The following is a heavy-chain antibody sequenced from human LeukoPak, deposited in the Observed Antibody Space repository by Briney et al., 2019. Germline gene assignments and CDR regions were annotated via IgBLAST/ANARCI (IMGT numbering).Heavy chain of an antibody. CDR2: IYPGDSDT. J-gene: IGHJ4*02. V-gene: IGHV5-51*01. Sequence: RRGESLKISCKGSGYSFTSYWIGWVRQMPGKGLEWMGIIYPGDSDTRYSPSFQGQVTISADKSISTAYLQWSSLKASDTAMYYCARPWDSSGYYIDYWGQGTLVTVSS. CDR1: GYSFTSYW. D-gene: IGHD3-22*01. CDR3: ARPWDSSGYYIDY.